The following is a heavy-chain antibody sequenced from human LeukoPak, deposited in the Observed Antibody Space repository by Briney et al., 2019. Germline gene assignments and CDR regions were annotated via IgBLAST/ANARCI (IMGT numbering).Heavy chain of an antibody. CDR2: ISGSGGST. CDR3: PNAVPAAI. V-gene: IGHV3-23*01. CDR1: RITFSSYA. Sequence: GGSLRLSCAASRITFSSYAMSWVRQAPGRGLEWVSTISGSGGSTYYADSVKGRFTISRDNSKNTLYLQLNSLRAEDTAVYYCPNAVPAAIWGQGTLDTVSS. D-gene: IGHD2-2*01. J-gene: IGHJ4*02.